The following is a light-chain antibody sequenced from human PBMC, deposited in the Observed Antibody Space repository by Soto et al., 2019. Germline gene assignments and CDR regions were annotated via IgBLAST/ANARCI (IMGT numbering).Light chain of an antibody. J-gene: IGKJ2*01. V-gene: IGKV3-15*01. Sequence: EIVMTQSPATLSVSPGERATVSCRASQSVSSNLAWYQQKPGQAPRLLIYGASTRATGIPARFSGSGSWTEFTLTIGSLQSEDCAVYYCQQHNNWPRTFGQGTKLEIK. CDR1: QSVSSN. CDR3: QQHNNWPRT. CDR2: GAS.